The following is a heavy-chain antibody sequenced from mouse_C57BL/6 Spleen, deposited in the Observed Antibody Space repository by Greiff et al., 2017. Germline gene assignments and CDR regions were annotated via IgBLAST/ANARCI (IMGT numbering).Heavy chain of an antibody. CDR1: GFTFSDYG. Sequence: EVKLVESGGGLVKPGGSLKLSCAASGFTFSDYGMHWVRQAPEKGLEWVAYISSGSSTIYYADTVKGRFTISRDNAKNTLFLQMTSLRSEDTAMYYCARYWDEDAMDYWGQGTSVTVSS. CDR3: ARYWDEDAMDY. V-gene: IGHV5-17*01. J-gene: IGHJ4*01. CDR2: ISSGSSTI. D-gene: IGHD4-1*01.